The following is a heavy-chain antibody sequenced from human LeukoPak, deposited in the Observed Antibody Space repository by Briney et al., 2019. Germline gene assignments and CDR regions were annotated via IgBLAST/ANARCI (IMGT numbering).Heavy chain of an antibody. V-gene: IGHV4-39*01. J-gene: IGHJ6*02. CDR1: GGSISSSSYY. CDR2: IYYSGST. D-gene: IGHD2-2*02. Sequence: KSSETLSLTCTVSGGSISSSSYYWGWIRQPPGKGLEWIGSIYYSGSTYYNPSLKSRVTISVDTSKNQFSLKLSSVTAADTAVYYCARYPLYQKQDYGMDVWGQGTTVTVSS. CDR3: ARYPLYQKQDYGMDV.